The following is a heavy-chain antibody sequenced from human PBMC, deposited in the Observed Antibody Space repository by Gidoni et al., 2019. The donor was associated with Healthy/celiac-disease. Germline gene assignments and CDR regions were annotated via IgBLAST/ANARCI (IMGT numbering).Heavy chain of an antibody. V-gene: IGHV3-43*02. Sequence: EVQLVESGGGVVQPGGSLRLSCAASGFTFDDYAMHWVRQAPGKGLGWVALISGDGGSTYYADSVKGRFTISRDNSKNSLYLQMNSLRTEDTALYYCAKDYYGYFDYWGQGTLVTVSS. CDR3: AKDYYGYFDY. CDR1: GFTFDDYA. D-gene: IGHD3-10*01. CDR2: ISGDGGST. J-gene: IGHJ4*02.